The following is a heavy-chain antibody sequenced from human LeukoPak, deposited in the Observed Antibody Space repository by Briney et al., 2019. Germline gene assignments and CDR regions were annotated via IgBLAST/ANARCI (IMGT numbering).Heavy chain of an antibody. CDR1: GYSISSSYY. D-gene: IGHD6-13*01. V-gene: IGHV4-61*01. CDR3: ARKGSSWYDGNWFDP. Sequence: PSETLSLTCAVSGYSISSSYYWSWIRQPPGKGLEWIGYIYYSGSTNYNPSLKSRVTISVDTSKNQFSLKLSSVTAADTAVYYCARKGSSWYDGNWFDPWGQGTLVAVSS. CDR2: IYYSGST. J-gene: IGHJ5*02.